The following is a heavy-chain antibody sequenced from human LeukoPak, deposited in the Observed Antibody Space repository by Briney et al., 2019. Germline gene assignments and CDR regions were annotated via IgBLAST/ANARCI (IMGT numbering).Heavy chain of an antibody. J-gene: IGHJ5*02. CDR1: GGSISSYY. CDR2: IYYSGST. D-gene: IGHD1-26*01. CDR3: ARVLVGATRWFDP. V-gene: IGHV4-59*01. Sequence: SETLSLTCTVSGGSISSYYWSWIRQPPGKGLEWIGYIYYSGSTNYNPSLKSRVTISVDTSKTQFSLKLSSVTAADTAVYYCARVLVGATRWFDPWGQGTLVTVSS.